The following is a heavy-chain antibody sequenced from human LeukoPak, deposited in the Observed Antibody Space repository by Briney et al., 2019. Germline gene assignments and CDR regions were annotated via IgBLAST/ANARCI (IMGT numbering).Heavy chain of an antibody. CDR2: IWYDGSNK. CDR3: ANVRAGHYFDY. V-gene: IGHV3-33*06. J-gene: IGHJ4*02. CDR1: GFTFSSYG. D-gene: IGHD6-19*01. Sequence: PGGSLRLSCAASGFTFSSYGMHWVRQAPGKGLEWVAVIWYDGSNKYYADSVKGRFTISRDNSKNTLYLQMNSLRAEDTAVYYCANVRAGHYFDYRGQGTLVTVSS.